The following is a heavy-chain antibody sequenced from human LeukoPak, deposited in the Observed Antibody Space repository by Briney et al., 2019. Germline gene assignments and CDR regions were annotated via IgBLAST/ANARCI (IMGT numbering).Heavy chain of an antibody. J-gene: IGHJ6*03. CDR3: ARDPYSGNYGDYYYYYMDV. CDR2: ISRSSTSI. CDR1: GFTFSDYS. V-gene: IGHV3-21*01. Sequence: GGSLRLSCAASGFTFSDYSMKWIRQALGKGLEWVSSISRSSTSIDYADSVKGRFTISRDNAMNSMYLQMNSLRVEDTAVYYCARDPYSGNYGDYYYYYMDVWGKGTTVTISS. D-gene: IGHD1-26*01.